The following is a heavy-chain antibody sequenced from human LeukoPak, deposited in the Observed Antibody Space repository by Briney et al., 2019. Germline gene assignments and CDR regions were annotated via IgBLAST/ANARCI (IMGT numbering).Heavy chain of an antibody. CDR2: ISSSSSYT. V-gene: IGHV3-11*06. CDR3: ARLAYSMVRGVYYFDY. J-gene: IGHJ4*02. CDR1: GFTFSDYY. Sequence: GGSLRLSCAASGFTFSDYYMSWIRQAPGKGLEWVPYISSSSSYTNYADSVKGRFTISRDNAKNSLYLQMNSLRAEDTAVYYCARLAYSMVRGVYYFDYWGQGTLVTVSS. D-gene: IGHD3-10*01.